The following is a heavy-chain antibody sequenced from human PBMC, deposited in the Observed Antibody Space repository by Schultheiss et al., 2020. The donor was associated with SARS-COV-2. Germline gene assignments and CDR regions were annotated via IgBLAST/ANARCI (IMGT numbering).Heavy chain of an antibody. D-gene: IGHD3-3*01. CDR1: GFTFSSYA. CDR2: ISGSGGST. Sequence: GGSLRLSCAASGFTFSSYAMSWVRQAPGKGLEWVSAISGSGGSTYYADSVKGRFTISRDNSKNSLYLQMNSLKAEDTAVYYCTTDQSFWSGYYRIDYWGQGTLVTVSS. J-gene: IGHJ4*02. V-gene: IGHV3-23*01. CDR3: TTDQSFWSGYYRIDY.